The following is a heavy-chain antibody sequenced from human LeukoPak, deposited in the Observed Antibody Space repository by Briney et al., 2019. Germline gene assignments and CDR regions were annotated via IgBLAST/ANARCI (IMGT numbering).Heavy chain of an antibody. J-gene: IGHJ6*02. D-gene: IGHD2-2*01. CDR1: GYSFTSYW. CDR3: ARQPGYCGSTSCPPPPYYYYGMDV. V-gene: IGHV5-10-1*01. Sequence: GESLRISCKGSGYSFTSYWISWVRQMPGKGLEWMGRIDPSDSYTNYSPSFQGHVTISADKSISTAYLQWSSLKASDTAMYYCARQPGYCGSTSCPPPPYYYYGMDVWGQGTTVTVSS. CDR2: IDPSDSYT.